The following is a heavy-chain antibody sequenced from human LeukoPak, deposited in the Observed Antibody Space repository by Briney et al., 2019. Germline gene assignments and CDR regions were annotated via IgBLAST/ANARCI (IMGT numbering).Heavy chain of an antibody. CDR3: ARGGGRSYADDFDI. J-gene: IGHJ3*02. CDR2: ISGTSTAI. Sequence: AGGSLRLSCAASGFTFSSSNMHWVRQAPGKGLEGVSFISGTSTAIYYADSVKGRFTISRDIARRSLYLQMNSLRDEDTAVYYCARGGGRSYADDFDIWGRGTVVTVSS. V-gene: IGHV3-48*02. D-gene: IGHD1-26*01. CDR1: GFTFSSSN.